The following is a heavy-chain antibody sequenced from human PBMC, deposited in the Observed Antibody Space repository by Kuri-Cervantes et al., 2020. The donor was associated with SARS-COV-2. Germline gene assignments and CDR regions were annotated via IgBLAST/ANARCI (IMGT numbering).Heavy chain of an antibody. Sequence: GGSLRLSCSASGFTLGDHAMSWFRQAPGKGLEWVGFIRSNSHGGAAESAASVKGRFTISRDDSKSIAYLQMNSLKTEDTAVYYCTRLRGFGPLLHGLDVWGQGTTVTVSS. V-gene: IGHV3-49*03. J-gene: IGHJ6*02. D-gene: IGHD6-25*01. CDR3: TRLRGFGPLLHGLDV. CDR1: GFTLGDHA. CDR2: IRSNSHGGAA.